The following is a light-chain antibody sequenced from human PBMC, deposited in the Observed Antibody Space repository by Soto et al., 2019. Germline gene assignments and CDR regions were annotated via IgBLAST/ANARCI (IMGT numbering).Light chain of an antibody. CDR2: DVS. Sequence: QLVLTQPASVSGSPGQSITISCTGTSSDVGGYTYVSWYQQHPGKAPKLMIYDVSNRPSGISNRFSGSKSGNTASLTISGLQAEDEADYYCSSYTSSGTHVVFGGGTKLTVL. J-gene: IGLJ2*01. V-gene: IGLV2-14*03. CDR1: SSDVGGYTY. CDR3: SSYTSSGTHVV.